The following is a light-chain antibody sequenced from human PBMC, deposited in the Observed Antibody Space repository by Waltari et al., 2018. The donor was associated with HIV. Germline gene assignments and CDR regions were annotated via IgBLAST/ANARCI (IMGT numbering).Light chain of an antibody. V-gene: IGLV3-21*04. Sequence: SYVLTQPPSVSVAPGKTARITCGGNNIGSKSVHWYQQKPGQAPVLVIYYDTDRPSGIPEGFSGSNSGNTATLTISRVEAGDEADYYCQVWDSSSDPRVVFGGGTKLTVL. CDR3: QVWDSSSDPRVV. CDR2: YDT. CDR1: NIGSKS. J-gene: IGLJ2*01.